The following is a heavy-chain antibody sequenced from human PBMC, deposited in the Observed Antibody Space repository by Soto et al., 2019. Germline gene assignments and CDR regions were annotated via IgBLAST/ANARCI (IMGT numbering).Heavy chain of an antibody. CDR2: ISSSSSYI. Sequence: GGSLRLSCATSGFTFSSYSMNWVRQAPGKGLEWVSSISSSSSYIYYADSVKGRFTISRDNAKNSLYLQMNSLRAEDTAVYYCAMSGYDIGGMDVWGQGTTVTVSS. CDR3: AMSGYDIGGMDV. D-gene: IGHD5-12*01. CDR1: GFTFSSYS. V-gene: IGHV3-21*01. J-gene: IGHJ6*02.